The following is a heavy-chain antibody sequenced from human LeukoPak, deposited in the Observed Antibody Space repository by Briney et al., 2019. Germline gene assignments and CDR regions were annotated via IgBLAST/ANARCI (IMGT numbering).Heavy chain of an antibody. CDR3: ARDYYYGSGSYGVDY. CDR2: ISAYNGNT. D-gene: IGHD3-10*01. Sequence: ASVKVSCKASGYTFTSYDISWVRQAPGQGLEWMGWISAYNGNTNYAQKLQGRVTMTTDTSTSTAYMELRSLRSDDTAVYYCARDYYYGSGSYGVDYWGQGTLVTVSS. J-gene: IGHJ4*02. V-gene: IGHV1-18*01. CDR1: GYTFTSYD.